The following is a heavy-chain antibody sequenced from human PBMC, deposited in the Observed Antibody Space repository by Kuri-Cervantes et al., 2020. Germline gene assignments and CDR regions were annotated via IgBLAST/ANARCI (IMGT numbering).Heavy chain of an antibody. CDR3: ARARIQLRASDY. Sequence: ASVKVSCKASGYTFTGYYMHWMRQAPGQGLEWMGWINPSGGSTSYAQKFQGRVTMTRDTSTSTVYMELSSLRSEDTAVYYCARARIQLRASDYWGQGTLVTVSS. J-gene: IGHJ4*02. V-gene: IGHV1-46*01. CDR1: GYTFTGYY. D-gene: IGHD5-18*01. CDR2: INPSGGST.